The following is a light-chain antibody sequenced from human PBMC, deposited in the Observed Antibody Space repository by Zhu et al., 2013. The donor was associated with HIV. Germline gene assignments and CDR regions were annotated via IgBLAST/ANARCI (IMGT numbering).Light chain of an antibody. V-gene: IGKV3-11*01. CDR3: QQRTNWPPDVT. Sequence: EIVLTQSPATLSLSPGERATVSCRASQSVNNFLAWYQQKPGQAPRLLIYDASERATGTPARFSGSGSGTDFTLTINSLEPEDFAVYYCQQRTNWPPDVTFGQGTRLEIQ. J-gene: IGKJ5*01. CDR1: QSVNNF. CDR2: DAS.